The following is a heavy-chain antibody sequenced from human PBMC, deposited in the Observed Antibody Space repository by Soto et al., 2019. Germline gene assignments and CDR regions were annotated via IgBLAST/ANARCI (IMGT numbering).Heavy chain of an antibody. Sequence: GGSLRLSCAAAGFNFSSYSMNWVRQAPGKGLEWVSSISSSSSYIYYADSVKGRFTISRDNSKNTLYLQMNSLRPEDTAVYYCARDLVDASSSWLYYYYYGMDVWGQGTTVTVSS. CDR1: GFNFSSYS. V-gene: IGHV3-21*01. CDR2: ISSSSSYI. D-gene: IGHD6-13*01. CDR3: ARDLVDASSSWLYYYYYGMDV. J-gene: IGHJ6*02.